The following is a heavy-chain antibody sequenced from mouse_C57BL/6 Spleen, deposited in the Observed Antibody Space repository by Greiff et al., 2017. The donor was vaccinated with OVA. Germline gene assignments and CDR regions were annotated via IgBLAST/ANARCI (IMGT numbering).Heavy chain of an antibody. CDR1: GFSLTSYG. V-gene: IGHV2-5*01. Sequence: VQLQQSGPGLVQPSQSLSITCTVSGFSLTSYGVHWVRQSPGKGLEWLGVIWSGGSTDYNAAFMSRLSITKDNSKSQMCFQKNSLQAVNTAIYDCAKSINDGYPAWFAYWGQGTLVTVSA. D-gene: IGHD2-3*01. CDR2: IWSGGST. J-gene: IGHJ3*01. CDR3: AKSINDGYPAWFAY.